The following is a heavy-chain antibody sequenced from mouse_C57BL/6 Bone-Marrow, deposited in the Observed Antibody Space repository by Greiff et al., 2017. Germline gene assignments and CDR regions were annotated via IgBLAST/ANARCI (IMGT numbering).Heavy chain of an antibody. CDR1: GFNIKDDY. CDR2: IDPENGDT. Sequence: VQLQQSGAELVRPGASVKLSCTASGFNIKDDYMHWVKQRPEQGLEWIGWIDPENGDTEYASKFQGKATITADTSSTTAYLQLSSLTSEDTAVYYCTTLLAWFAYWGQGTLVTVSA. V-gene: IGHV14-4*01. J-gene: IGHJ3*01. CDR3: TTLLAWFAY. D-gene: IGHD1-1*01.